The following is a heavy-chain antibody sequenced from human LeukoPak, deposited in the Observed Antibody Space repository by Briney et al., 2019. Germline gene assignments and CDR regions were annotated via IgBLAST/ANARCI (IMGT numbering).Heavy chain of an antibody. J-gene: IGHJ4*02. CDR1: GFTFSSYA. D-gene: IGHD2-2*01. V-gene: IGHV3-23*01. CDR3: PNGYQLLPFVS. Sequence: GGSLRLPCAASGFTFSSYAMSWVRHAPGEGLGWVLAISGSGVSTYYAGSVKGRFTISTDNSNNTLYLQMNSLRAEDTAVYYCPNGYQLLPFVSWGQGALVTVSS. CDR2: ISGSGVST.